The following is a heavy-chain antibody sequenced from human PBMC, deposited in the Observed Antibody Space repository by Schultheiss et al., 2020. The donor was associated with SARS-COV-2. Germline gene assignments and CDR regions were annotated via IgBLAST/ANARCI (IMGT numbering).Heavy chain of an antibody. CDR1: GYTFTGYY. V-gene: IGHV1-69*13. CDR3: AREEGRGYRGYGSFDY. CDR2: IIPIFGTA. J-gene: IGHJ4*02. Sequence: SVKVSCKASGYTFTGYYMHWVRQAPGQGLEWMGGIIPIFGTANYAQKFQGRVTITADESTSTAYMELSSLRSEDTAVYYCAREEGRGYRGYGSFDYWGQGTLVTVSS. D-gene: IGHD3-10*01.